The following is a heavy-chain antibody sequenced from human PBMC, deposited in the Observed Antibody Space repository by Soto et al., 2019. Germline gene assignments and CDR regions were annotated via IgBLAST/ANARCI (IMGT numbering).Heavy chain of an antibody. CDR3: ARGDATKIVVTTYYAMDV. Sequence: QVQLVQSGAEVKKPGSSVKASCKASGGSLSNYGISWVRQAPGQGLEWMGAIIPVFGTPNYAQKFQDRVTLTADESTTTVYMEVRSLTSEDTAVYYCARGDATKIVVTTYYAMDVWGQGTTVTVSS. D-gene: IGHD3-22*01. CDR1: GGSLSNYG. J-gene: IGHJ6*02. CDR2: IIPVFGTP. V-gene: IGHV1-69*12.